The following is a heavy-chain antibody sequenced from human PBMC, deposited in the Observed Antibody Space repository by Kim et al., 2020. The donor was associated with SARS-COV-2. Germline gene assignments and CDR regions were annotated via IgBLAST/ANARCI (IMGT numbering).Heavy chain of an antibody. J-gene: IGHJ6*02. CDR2: ISSSSSTI. D-gene: IGHD4-17*01. V-gene: IGHV3-48*04. CDR3: ARDTVSGLQYGDRRDRHYYYYYGMDV. CDR1: GFTFSSYS. Sequence: GGSLRLSCAASGFTFSSYSMNWVRQAPGKGLEWVSYISSSSSTIYYADSVKGRFTISRDNAKNSLYLQMNSLRAEDTAVYYCARDTVSGLQYGDRRDRHYYYYYGMDVWGQGTTVTVSS.